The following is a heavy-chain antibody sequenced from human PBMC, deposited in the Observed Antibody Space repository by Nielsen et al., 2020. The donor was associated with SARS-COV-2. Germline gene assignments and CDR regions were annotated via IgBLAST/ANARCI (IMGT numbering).Heavy chain of an antibody. Sequence: GESLKISCAASGFTFSNYGLHWVRQAPGKGLEWVAVISYDGVNKFYADSVKGRFTISRDNSKNTVYLQMNSLRAEDTAVYYCAKDRSAMVRGVMSRRYFDYWGQGTLVTVPS. J-gene: IGHJ4*02. D-gene: IGHD3-10*01. CDR1: GFTFSNYG. V-gene: IGHV3-30*18. CDR2: ISYDGVNK. CDR3: AKDRSAMVRGVMSRRYFDY.